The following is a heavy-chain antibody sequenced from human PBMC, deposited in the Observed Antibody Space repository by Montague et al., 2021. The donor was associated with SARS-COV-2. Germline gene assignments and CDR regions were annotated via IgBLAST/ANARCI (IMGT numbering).Heavy chain of an antibody. J-gene: IGHJ4*02. CDR1: GDSVSSSDHY. D-gene: IGHD4-17*01. Sequence: SETLSLTSTVSGDSVSSSDHYWGWIRQPPGKGLEWLGIVYYSGYTYYXPSFKGRVTISIDASKNQFSLKLNSLTATDTAIYHCARRRLREDYFDFWGQGTLLTVSS. CDR3: ARRRLREDYFDF. V-gene: IGHV4-39*01. CDR2: VYYSGYT.